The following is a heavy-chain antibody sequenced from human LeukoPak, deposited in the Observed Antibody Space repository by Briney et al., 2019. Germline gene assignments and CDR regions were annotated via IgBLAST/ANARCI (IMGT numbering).Heavy chain of an antibody. D-gene: IGHD2-15*01. J-gene: IGHJ4*02. CDR2: ISSSSSYI. V-gene: IGHV3-21*01. Sequence: GGSLRLSCAASGFTFSSYSMNWVRQAPGKGLEWVSSISSSSSYIYYADSVKGRFTISRDNAKNSLYLQMNSLRAEDTAVYYCARRGYCSGGSCYSFDYWGQGTLVTVSS. CDR1: GFTFSSYS. CDR3: ARRGYCSGGSCYSFDY.